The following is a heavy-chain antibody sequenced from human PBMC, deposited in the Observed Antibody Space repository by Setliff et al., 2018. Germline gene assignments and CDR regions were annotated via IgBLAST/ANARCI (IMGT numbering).Heavy chain of an antibody. CDR1: GGPISSGGFY. Sequence: SETLSLTCSVSGGPISSGGFYWSWIRQSAGRGLEWIGHFHTGGATDYNLSLKSRVTISLDSFKNQFSLRLSSVTAADAAVYFCARESATIGEFPLYYFDKWGQGIPVTVSS. CDR2: FHTGGAT. V-gene: IGHV4-61*09. CDR3: ARESATIGEFPLYYFDK. J-gene: IGHJ4*02. D-gene: IGHD3-10*01.